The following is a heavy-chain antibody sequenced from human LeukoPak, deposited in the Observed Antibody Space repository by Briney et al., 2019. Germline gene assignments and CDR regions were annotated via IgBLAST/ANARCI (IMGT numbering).Heavy chain of an antibody. CDR1: GYTFTGCY. J-gene: IGHJ4*02. D-gene: IGHD5-18*01. V-gene: IGHV1-2*06. CDR2: INPNSGGT. CDR3: ARDSRIYSYGPPKF. Sequence: ASVKVSCKASGYTFTGCYMHWVRQAPGQGLEWMGRINPNSGGTNYAQKFQGRVTMTRDTSISTAYMELSRLRSDDTAVYYCARDSRIYSYGPPKFWGQGTLVTVSS.